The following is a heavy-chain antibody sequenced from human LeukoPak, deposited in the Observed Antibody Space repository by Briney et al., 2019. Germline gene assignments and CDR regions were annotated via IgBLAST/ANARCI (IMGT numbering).Heavy chain of an antibody. CDR2: IYYSGST. J-gene: IGHJ3*02. D-gene: IGHD6-19*01. CDR3: ARRGTSYSSGWYGAFDI. Sequence: SETLSLTCTVSGGSISSSSYYWGWIRQPPGKGLEWIGSIYYSGSTYYNPSLKSRVTISVDTSKNQFSLKLSSVTAADTAVYYCARRGTSYSSGWYGAFDIWGQGTMVTVS. V-gene: IGHV4-39*01. CDR1: GGSISSSSYY.